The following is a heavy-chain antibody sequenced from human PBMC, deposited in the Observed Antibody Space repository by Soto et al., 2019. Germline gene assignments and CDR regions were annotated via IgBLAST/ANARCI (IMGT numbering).Heavy chain of an antibody. J-gene: IGHJ5*02. D-gene: IGHD2-21*01. V-gene: IGHV3-7*04. CDR2: MNPDGSEQ. CDR1: GVAFKSYG. CDR3: TRDLNHDCGP. Sequence: GGSLRLSCVASGVAFKSYGMPWVRQAPGKGLEGVANMNPDGSEQYYLDSVKGRFTISRDNAKNSLYLQMNNLRGEDTAVYYCTRDLNHDCGPWGQGTQVTVSS.